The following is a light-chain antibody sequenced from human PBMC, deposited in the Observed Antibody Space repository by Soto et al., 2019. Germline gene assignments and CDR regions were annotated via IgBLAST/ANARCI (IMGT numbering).Light chain of an antibody. CDR1: SSYTGAGYD. V-gene: IGLV1-40*01. CDR2: ANI. Sequence: QSVLTQPPSVSGAAGQRVTISCTGSSSYTGAGYDVHWYQQLPGTAPKLLIYANINRPSGVPDRFSGSKSGTSASLAITGLQAEDEADYYCQSYDDSLGGHVLFGGGTKVTVL. J-gene: IGLJ2*01. CDR3: QSYDDSLGGHVL.